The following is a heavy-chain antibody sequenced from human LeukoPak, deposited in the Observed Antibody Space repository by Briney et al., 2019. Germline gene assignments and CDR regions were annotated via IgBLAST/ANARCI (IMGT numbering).Heavy chain of an antibody. Sequence: SETLSLTCTVSGGSISSYYWSWIRQPPGKGLEWIGYIYYSGSTNYNPSLKSRVTISVDTSKNQFSLKLSSVTAADTAVYYCARHIFPGYWSFDLWGRGTLVTVSS. CDR1: GGSISSYY. V-gene: IGHV4-59*08. J-gene: IGHJ2*01. CDR3: ARHIFPGYWSFDL. D-gene: IGHD3-9*01. CDR2: IYYSGST.